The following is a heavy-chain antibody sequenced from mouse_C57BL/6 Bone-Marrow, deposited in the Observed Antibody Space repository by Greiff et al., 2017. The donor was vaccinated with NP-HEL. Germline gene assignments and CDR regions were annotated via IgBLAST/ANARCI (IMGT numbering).Heavy chain of an antibody. CDR1: GFTFSSYA. CDR2: ISDGGSYT. V-gene: IGHV5-4*03. CDR3: ARYYFDY. J-gene: IGHJ2*01. Sequence: EVNVVESGGGLVKTGGSLKLSCAASGFTFSSYAMSWVRQTPEKRLEWVATISDGGSYTYYPDNVKGRFTISRDNAKNNLYLQMSHLKSEDTAMYYCARYYFDYWGQGTTLTVSS.